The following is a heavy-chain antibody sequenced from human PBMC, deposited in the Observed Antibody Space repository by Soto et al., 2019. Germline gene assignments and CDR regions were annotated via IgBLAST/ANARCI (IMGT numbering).Heavy chain of an antibody. D-gene: IGHD3-22*01. CDR3: ASYYYDSSGYYPFFHY. Sequence: GGSLRLSCAASAFTFSSYWMSWVRQAPGKGLEWVANIKQDGSEKYYVDSVKGRFTISRDNSKNTLYLQMNSLRAEDTAVYYCASYYYDSSGYYPFFHYWGQGTLVTVSS. CDR1: AFTFSSYW. CDR2: IKQDGSEK. J-gene: IGHJ4*02. V-gene: IGHV3-7*03.